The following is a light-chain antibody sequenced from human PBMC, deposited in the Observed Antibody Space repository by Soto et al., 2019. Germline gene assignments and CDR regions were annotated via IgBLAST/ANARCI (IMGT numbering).Light chain of an antibody. CDR3: QVWDSSSDPYV. V-gene: IGLV3-21*04. J-gene: IGLJ1*01. CDR2: YDS. CDR1: NIGSKS. Sequence: SYELTQPPSVSVAPGKTARITCGGNNIGSKSVHWYQQKPGQAPVLVIYYDSDRPSGIPERFSGSNSGNTATLIISRVEAGDEADYYCQVWDSSSDPYVFGTGTKLTVL.